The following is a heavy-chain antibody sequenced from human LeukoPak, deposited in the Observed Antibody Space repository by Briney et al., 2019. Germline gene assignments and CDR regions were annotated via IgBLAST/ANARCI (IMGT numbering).Heavy chain of an antibody. Sequence: GGSLRLPCAASGFTFSTYAMRWVRQAPGKGLEWVSGITGSGDTTYYADSVKGRFTISRDNSKNTLYLQMNSLRADDTAVYYCADSNYWYPVDYWGQGTLVTVSS. CDR1: GFTFSTYA. CDR2: ITGSGDTT. CDR3: ADSNYWYPVDY. V-gene: IGHV3-23*01. J-gene: IGHJ4*02. D-gene: IGHD4-11*01.